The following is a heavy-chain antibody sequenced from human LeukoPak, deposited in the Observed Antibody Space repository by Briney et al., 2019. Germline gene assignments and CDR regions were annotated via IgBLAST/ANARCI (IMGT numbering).Heavy chain of an antibody. CDR2: ISSDGSNK. CDR1: GFTFSSYA. V-gene: IGHV3-30-3*01. CDR3: AAPGLLDAFDI. J-gene: IGHJ3*02. D-gene: IGHD5-18*01. Sequence: GGSLRLSCAASGFTFSSYAMHWVRQAPGKGLEWVAVISSDGSNKYYADSMKGRFTISRDNSKNTLYLQMNSLRAEDTAVYYCAAPGLLDAFDIWGRGTMVTVSS.